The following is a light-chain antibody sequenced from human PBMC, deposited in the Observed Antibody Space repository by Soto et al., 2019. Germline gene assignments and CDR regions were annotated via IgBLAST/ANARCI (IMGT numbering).Light chain of an antibody. Sequence: DIVMTQSPATLSVSPGERATLSCRASQSVSSNLAWYQQRPGQAPRLLIYGASNRATGIPARFSGSGSGTEFTLTINSLQSEDFAVYYCQQRGSWPPTFGQGTKVEIK. CDR3: QQRGSWPPT. CDR1: QSVSSN. J-gene: IGKJ2*01. V-gene: IGKV3-15*01. CDR2: GAS.